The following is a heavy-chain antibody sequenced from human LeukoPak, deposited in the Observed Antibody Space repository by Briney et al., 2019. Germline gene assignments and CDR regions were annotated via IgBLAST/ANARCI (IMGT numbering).Heavy chain of an antibody. CDR3: ARDRGNGRGAAFDI. Sequence: SETLSLTCTVSGGSISSYYWSWIRQPPGKGRGGIESIYHSGSTYYNLSLKSRVTISVDTSKNQFSLKLTSVTAADTAVYYCARDRGNGRGAAFDIWGQGTMVTVSS. CDR1: GGSISSYY. J-gene: IGHJ3*02. V-gene: IGHV4-38-2*02. CDR2: IYHSGST. D-gene: IGHD1-26*01.